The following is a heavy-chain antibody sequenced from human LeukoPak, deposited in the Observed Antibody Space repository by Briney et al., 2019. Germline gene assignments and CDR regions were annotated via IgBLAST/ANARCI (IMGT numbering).Heavy chain of an antibody. J-gene: IGHJ6*03. CDR3: ARTTEGGYTYGYFYYYYMDV. V-gene: IGHV4-4*02. D-gene: IGHD5-18*01. Sequence: SGTLSLTCAVSGGSISRSNWWSWVRQPPGKGLEWIGEIYHSGSTNYNPSLKSRVTISVDKSKNQFSLKLTSVTAADTAVYYCARTTEGGYTYGYFYYYYMDVWGKGTTVTISS. CDR1: GGSISRSNW. CDR2: IYHSGST.